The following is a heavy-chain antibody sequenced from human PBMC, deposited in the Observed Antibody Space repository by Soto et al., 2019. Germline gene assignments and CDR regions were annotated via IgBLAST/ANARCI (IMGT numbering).Heavy chain of an antibody. D-gene: IGHD3-9*01. Sequence: SETLSLTCTVSGGSISSYYWSWIRQPPGKGLEWIGYIYYSGSTNYNPSLKSRVTISVDTPKNQFSLKLSSVPAADPALYYCARGELRYFDWLGPWGQGTLVTVS. J-gene: IGHJ5*02. CDR1: GGSISSYY. CDR2: IYYSGST. CDR3: ARGELRYFDWLGP. V-gene: IGHV4-59*01.